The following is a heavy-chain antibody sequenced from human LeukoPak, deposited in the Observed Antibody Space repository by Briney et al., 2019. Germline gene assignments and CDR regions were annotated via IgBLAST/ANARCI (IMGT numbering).Heavy chain of an antibody. V-gene: IGHV3-33*08. CDR2: IRYDGSNE. D-gene: IGHD1-1*01. J-gene: IGHJ6*03. Sequence: PGGSLRLSCAASGFTFSSYGMHWVRQAPGKGLEGVAVIRYDGSNENYADSVRGRFTISRDNAKNSLDLQMNSLRAEDTAVYYCAREGWVLVTTDYYYYMDVWGKGTTVTVSS. CDR3: AREGWVLVTTDYYYYMDV. CDR1: GFTFSSYG.